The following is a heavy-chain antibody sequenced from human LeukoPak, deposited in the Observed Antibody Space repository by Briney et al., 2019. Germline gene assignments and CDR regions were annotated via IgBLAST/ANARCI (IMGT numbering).Heavy chain of an antibody. V-gene: IGHV3-9*01. J-gene: IGHJ4*02. Sequence: GRSLRLSCAASGFTFDDYAMHWVRQAPGKGLEWVSGISWNSGSIGYADSVKGRFTISRDNAKNSLYLQMNSLRAEDTALYYYAKDHGSHWGQGTLVTVSS. CDR1: GFTFDDYA. CDR2: ISWNSGSI. CDR3: AKDHGSH. D-gene: IGHD1-26*01.